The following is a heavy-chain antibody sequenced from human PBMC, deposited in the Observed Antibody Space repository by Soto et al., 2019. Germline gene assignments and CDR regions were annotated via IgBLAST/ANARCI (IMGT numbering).Heavy chain of an antibody. CDR3: ARRDYYDSSGYYYVPHSDAFDI. J-gene: IGHJ3*02. Sequence: GGSLRLSCAASGFTFSDYYMSWIRQAPGKGLEWVSYISSSSSYTNYADSVKGRFTISRDNAKNSLYLQMNSLRAEDTAVYYCARRDYYDSSGYYYVPHSDAFDIWGQGTMVTVSS. D-gene: IGHD3-22*01. V-gene: IGHV3-11*06. CDR1: GFTFSDYY. CDR2: ISSSSSYT.